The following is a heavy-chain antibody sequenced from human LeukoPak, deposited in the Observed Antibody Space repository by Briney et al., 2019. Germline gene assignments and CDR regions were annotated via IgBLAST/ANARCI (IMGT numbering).Heavy chain of an antibody. D-gene: IGHD6-13*01. CDR3: ARGTRYSSSWYDY. CDR1: GFTFSSYE. Sequence: GGSLRLSCAASGFTFSSYEMNWVRQAPGKGLEWVSYISSSGSTIYYADSVKGRFTISRDNAKNSLYLQMNSLRAVDTAVYYCARGTRYSSSWYDYWGQGTLVTVSS. J-gene: IGHJ4*02. V-gene: IGHV3-48*03. CDR2: ISSSGSTI.